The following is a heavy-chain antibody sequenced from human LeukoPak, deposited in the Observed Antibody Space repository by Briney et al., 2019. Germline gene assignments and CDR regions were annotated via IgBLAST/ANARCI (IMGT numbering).Heavy chain of an antibody. CDR2: ISAYNGNT. Sequence: GASVKVSCKASGYTFTSYGISWARQAPGQGLEWMGWISAYNGNTNYAQKLQGRVTMTTDTSTSTAYMELRSLRSDDTAVYYCARVETDIVVVPATLGLRNYYYYYMDVWGKGTTVTVSS. J-gene: IGHJ6*03. CDR1: GYTFTSYG. CDR3: ARVETDIVVVPATLGLRNYYYYYMDV. D-gene: IGHD2-2*01. V-gene: IGHV1-18*01.